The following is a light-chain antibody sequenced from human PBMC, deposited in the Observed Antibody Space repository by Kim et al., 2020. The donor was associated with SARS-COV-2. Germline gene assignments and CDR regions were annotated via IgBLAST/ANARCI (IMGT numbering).Light chain of an antibody. CDR3: QQRSNWPIFT. CDR2: DAS. CDR1: QSVSSY. Sequence: SPGARATLSCSASQSVSSYLAWYHQNPGQAARLLINDASNRATGIPARFSGSGSGTEFTLPISSLEPEDFAVYYCQQRSNWPIFTFGPGTKVDIK. V-gene: IGKV3-11*01. J-gene: IGKJ3*01.